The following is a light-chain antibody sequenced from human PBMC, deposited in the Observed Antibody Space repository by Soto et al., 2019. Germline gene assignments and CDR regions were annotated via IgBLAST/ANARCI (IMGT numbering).Light chain of an antibody. CDR2: ASS. CDR1: QSISGY. Sequence: DIQMTQSPSSLSASIGDSVTITCRASQSISGYLNWYQQKPGGAPKFLIYASSTFQSGVPSRFSGGGYGTDFTHTINDLQPEDFATFYCQQSSIRPPTFGQGTKVEVK. V-gene: IGKV1-39*01. CDR3: QQSSIRPPT. J-gene: IGKJ1*01.